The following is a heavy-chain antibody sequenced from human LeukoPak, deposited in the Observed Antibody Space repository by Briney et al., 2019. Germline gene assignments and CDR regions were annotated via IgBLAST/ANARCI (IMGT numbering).Heavy chain of an antibody. CDR2: ISSSGDST. J-gene: IGHJ4*02. V-gene: IGHV3-23*01. D-gene: IGHD3-22*01. CDR1: GFTFSMYA. CDR3: TKNRPNYHESNGHYYRRDGDY. Sequence: PGGSLRLSCAASGFTFSMYAMRCVRQAPGKGLEWVSSISSSGDSTYYEDSVKGWFTISRDTSKYTLYLIMNSLRAEEMANYSGTKNRPNYHESNGHYYRRDGDYWGQGTLVTVSS.